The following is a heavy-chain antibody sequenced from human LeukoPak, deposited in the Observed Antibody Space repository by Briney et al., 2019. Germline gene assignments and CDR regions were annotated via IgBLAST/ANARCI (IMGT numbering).Heavy chain of an antibody. V-gene: IGHV3-48*03. CDR3: AKDHEDYGSSYFCAFDV. CDR1: GFTFSSYE. Sequence: PGGSLRLSCAASGFTFSSYEMNWVRQAPGKGLEWVSYISSSGSTTYYADSAKGRFSISRDNSKNTVYLQMSSLRAEDTAVYYCAKDHEDYGSSYFCAFDVWGQGTMVTVSS. J-gene: IGHJ3*01. D-gene: IGHD3-10*01. CDR2: ISSSGSTT.